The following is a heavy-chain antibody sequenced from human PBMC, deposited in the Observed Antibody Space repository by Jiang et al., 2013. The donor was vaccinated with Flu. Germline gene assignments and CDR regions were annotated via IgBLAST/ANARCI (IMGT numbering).Heavy chain of an antibody. J-gene: IGHJ4*02. CDR1: GFTFSTHA. V-gene: IGHV3-30*04. CDR3: ARDRIYGIGALLYFDF. Sequence: PGRSLRLSCAASGFTFSTHAMHWVRQAPGKGLEWVAVISHDGSDKYYADSVKGRFTISRDNSKNTLYLQMSSLRAEDTAVYYCARDRIYGIGALLYFDFWGQGTLLTVSS. D-gene: IGHD2/OR15-2a*01. CDR2: ISHDGSDK.